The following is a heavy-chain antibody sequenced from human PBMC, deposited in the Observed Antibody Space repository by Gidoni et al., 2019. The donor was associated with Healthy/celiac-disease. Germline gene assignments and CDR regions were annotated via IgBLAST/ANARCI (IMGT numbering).Heavy chain of an antibody. D-gene: IGHD4-17*01. J-gene: IGHJ5*02. CDR2: IYYSGST. Sequence: QVQLQDSGPGLVKPSETLSLTGTVSAATISSYYWRWIRQPPGKGLEWIGYIYYSGSTNYNPALKRRVTISVDKSKNQCSLKLSSVTAADTAVYYCARGRKDYGEVWFDPWGQGTLVTVA. V-gene: IGHV4-59*01. CDR1: AATISSYY. CDR3: ARGRKDYGEVWFDP.